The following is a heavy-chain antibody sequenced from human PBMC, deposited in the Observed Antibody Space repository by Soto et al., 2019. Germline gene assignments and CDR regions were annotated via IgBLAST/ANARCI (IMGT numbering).Heavy chain of an antibody. D-gene: IGHD5-12*01. J-gene: IGHJ4*02. Sequence: GASVKVSCKASGGTFSSYAISRVRQAPGQGLEWMGGIIPIFGTANYAQKFQGRVTITADESTSTAYMELSSPRSEDTAVCDCGRDFDPGDYFDSWGQGTLVTVSS. CDR3: GRDFDPGDYFDS. CDR1: GGTFSSYA. V-gene: IGHV1-69*13. CDR2: IIPIFGTA.